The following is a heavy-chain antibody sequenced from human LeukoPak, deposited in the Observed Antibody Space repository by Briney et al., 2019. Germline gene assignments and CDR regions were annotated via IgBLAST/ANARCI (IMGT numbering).Heavy chain of an antibody. J-gene: IGHJ6*02. V-gene: IGHV3-23*01. CDR3: AIQMTPDDYVWGSYRLHGMDV. D-gene: IGHD3-16*02. CDR1: GFTFSSYA. CDR2: ISTSGGSA. Sequence: PGGSLRLSCAASGFTFSSYAMSWVRQAPGKGLEWVSTISTSGGSAYYADSVKGRFTISRDNSKNTLYLQMNSLRAEDTAVYYCAIQMTPDDYVWGSYRLHGMDVWGQGTTVTVSS.